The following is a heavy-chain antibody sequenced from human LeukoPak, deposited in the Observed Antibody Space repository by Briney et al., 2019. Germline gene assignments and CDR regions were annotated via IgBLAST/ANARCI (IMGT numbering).Heavy chain of an antibody. V-gene: IGHV4-59*01. CDR2: IYYIGTT. J-gene: IGHJ5*02. CDR1: GGSIRKYY. CDR3: ARAVPAYSSGWYVGWFDP. Sequence: SETLSLTCSVSGGSIRKYYWSWIRQPPGKGLEWIGYIYYIGTTNYNPSLKSRVTISVDTSTDQFSLKLKSVTAADTAVYYCARAVPAYSSGWYVGWFDPWGQGTLVTVSS. D-gene: IGHD6-19*01.